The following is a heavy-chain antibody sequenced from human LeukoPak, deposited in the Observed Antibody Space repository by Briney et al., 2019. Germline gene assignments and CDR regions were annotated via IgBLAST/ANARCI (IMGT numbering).Heavy chain of an antibody. J-gene: IGHJ4*02. CDR1: GFTFSSYG. CDR3: AKGRCSSTSCYYFDY. V-gene: IGHV3-30*02. CDR2: IRYDGSNK. Sequence: PGGSLRLSCAASGFTFSSYGMHWVRQAPGKGLEWVAFIRYDGSNKYYADSVKGRFTISRDNSKNTLYLQMNGLRAEDTAVYYCAKGRCSSTSCYYFDYWGQGTLVTVSS. D-gene: IGHD2-2*01.